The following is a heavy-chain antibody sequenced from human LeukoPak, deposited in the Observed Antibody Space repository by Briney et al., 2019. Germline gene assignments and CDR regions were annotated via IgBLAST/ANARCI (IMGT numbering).Heavy chain of an antibody. V-gene: IGHV3-7*01. CDR2: IKQDGSEK. Sequence: VGSLRLSCAASEFTFSSYWMSWVRQAPGKGLEWVANIKQDGSEKYYVDSVKGRFTISRDNAKNSLYLQMNSLRAEDTAVYYCARDRGYSYGLRPYYFDYWGQGTLVTVSS. J-gene: IGHJ4*02. CDR3: ARDRGYSYGLRPYYFDY. D-gene: IGHD5-18*01. CDR1: EFTFSSYW.